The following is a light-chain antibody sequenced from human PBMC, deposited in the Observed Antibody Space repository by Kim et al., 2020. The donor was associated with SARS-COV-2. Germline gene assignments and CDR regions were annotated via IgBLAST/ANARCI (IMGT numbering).Light chain of an antibody. CDR1: QSVSSTN. V-gene: IGKV3-20*01. CDR3: QQYDNSLYT. Sequence: WSPGESGPLSCRATQSVSSTNLAWYHQRPGQAPRLLIYATSTRAKGIPDRFSGSGSGTDFTLTISRLEPEDFAVYYCQQYDNSLYTFGQGTKLEI. J-gene: IGKJ2*01. CDR2: ATS.